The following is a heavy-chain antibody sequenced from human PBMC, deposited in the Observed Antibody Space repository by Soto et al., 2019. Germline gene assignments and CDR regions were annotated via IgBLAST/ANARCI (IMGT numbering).Heavy chain of an antibody. CDR1: GYTFTSYG. D-gene: IGHD3-22*01. CDR3: ARGGYYDSSGSRNYYYYGMKV. J-gene: IGHJ6*02. V-gene: IGHV1-18*01. Sequence: ASVKVSCKASGYTFTSYGISWVRQAPGQGLEWMGWISAYNGNTNYAQILQGRVSLTTDTSTNTAYMELRSLRSDDTAMYFCARGGYYDSSGSRNYYYYGMKVWAQGTTVTVSS. CDR2: ISAYNGNT.